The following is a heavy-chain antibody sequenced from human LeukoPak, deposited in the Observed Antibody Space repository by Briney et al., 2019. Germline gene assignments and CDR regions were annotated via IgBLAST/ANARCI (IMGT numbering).Heavy chain of an antibody. V-gene: IGHV3-23*01. CDR2: ISAGGGST. CDR1: GFTFSTSA. J-gene: IGHJ4*02. D-gene: IGHD4-11*01. Sequence: GGSLRLSCAASGFTFSTSAMSWVRQVPGKGLEWVSSISAGGGSTYYADSVKGRFTISRDFSNNTVYVQMNSLRAEDTAVYYCANNYNFDYWGQGTLVTVSS. CDR3: ANNYNFDY.